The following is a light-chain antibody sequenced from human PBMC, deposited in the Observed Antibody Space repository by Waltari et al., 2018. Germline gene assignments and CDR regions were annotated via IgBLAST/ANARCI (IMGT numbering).Light chain of an antibody. CDR3: QSYDGSLIAVV. CDR1: RSNIGTGYD. Sequence: QSVLTQPPSVSGAPGQRVTISCTGSRSNIGTGYDVHWYQHIPGKAPKPLIFRDNRRPSGVPDRFSASKSGTSASLAITGLQAEDEGDYYCQSYDGSLIAVVFGGGTKLTVL. J-gene: IGLJ2*01. CDR2: RDN. V-gene: IGLV1-40*01.